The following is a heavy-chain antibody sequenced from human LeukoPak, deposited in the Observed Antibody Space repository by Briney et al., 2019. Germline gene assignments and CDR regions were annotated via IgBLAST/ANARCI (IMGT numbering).Heavy chain of an antibody. CDR3: AREDCSSTSCSPPFDY. J-gene: IGHJ4*02. CDR2: ISAYNGNT. CDR1: GYTFTSYD. Sequence: ASVKVSCKASGYTFTSYDINWVRQAPGQGLEWMGWISAYNGNTNYAQKLQGRVTMTTDTSTSTAYMELRSLRSDDTAVYYCAREDCSSTSCSPPFDYWGQGTLVTVSS. V-gene: IGHV1-18*01. D-gene: IGHD2-2*01.